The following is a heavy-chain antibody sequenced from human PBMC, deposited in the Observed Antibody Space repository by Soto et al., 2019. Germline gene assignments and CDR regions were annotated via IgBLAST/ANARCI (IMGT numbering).Heavy chain of an antibody. D-gene: IGHD3-10*01. V-gene: IGHV1-18*01. CDR3: ARANYILGYYGMDV. CDR1: GYTFTSYG. Sequence: ASVKVSRQASGYTFTSYGISWVRQAPGRGLEWMGWISDYNGNTNYPHKLQGRDTMTTDTSKSTAYMELRSLGSDDTAVYYCARANYILGYYGMDVWGQGTTVTVSS. J-gene: IGHJ6*02. CDR2: ISDYNGNT.